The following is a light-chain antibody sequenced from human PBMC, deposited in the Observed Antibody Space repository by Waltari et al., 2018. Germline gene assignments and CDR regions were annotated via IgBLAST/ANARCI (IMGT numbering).Light chain of an antibody. Sequence: DDQMTPSPSTLSASVGDRGTIPCRASQSISSWLAWYQQKPGKAPKLLIYKASSLESGVPSRFSGSGSGTEFTLTISSLQPDDFATYYCQQYNSYSRTFGQGTKVEIK. J-gene: IGKJ1*01. V-gene: IGKV1-5*03. CDR1: QSISSW. CDR2: KAS. CDR3: QQYNSYSRT.